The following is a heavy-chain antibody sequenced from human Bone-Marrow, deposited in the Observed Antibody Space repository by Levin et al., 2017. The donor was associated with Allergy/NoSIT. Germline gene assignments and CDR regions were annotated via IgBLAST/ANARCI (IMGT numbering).Heavy chain of an antibody. Sequence: GGSLRLSCAASGFTFSNHWMIWVRQTPRKGLECVAHIKQDGDEKTYMDSVKGRFTISRDNAENSLYLQMSSLRVEDTAVYYCVGGPNYGDRPDFFEYWGQGTLVTVSS. CDR2: IKQDGDEK. CDR3: VGGPNYGDRPDFFEY. J-gene: IGHJ4*02. V-gene: IGHV3-7*01. CDR1: GFTFSNHW. D-gene: IGHD4-17*01.